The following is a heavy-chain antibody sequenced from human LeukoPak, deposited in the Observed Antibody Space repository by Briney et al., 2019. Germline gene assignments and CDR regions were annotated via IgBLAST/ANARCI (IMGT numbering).Heavy chain of an antibody. J-gene: IGHJ4*02. D-gene: IGHD3-22*01. CDR1: GFTFSSYA. Sequence: GGSLRLSCAASGFTFSSYAMHWVRQAPGKGLEYVSAISSNGGSTYYANSVKGRFTISRDNSKNTLYLQMGSLRAEDMAVYYCARGMNYYDSSGYYCPYFDYWGQGTLVTVSS. CDR2: ISSNGGST. CDR3: ARGMNYYDSSGYYCPYFDY. V-gene: IGHV3-64*01.